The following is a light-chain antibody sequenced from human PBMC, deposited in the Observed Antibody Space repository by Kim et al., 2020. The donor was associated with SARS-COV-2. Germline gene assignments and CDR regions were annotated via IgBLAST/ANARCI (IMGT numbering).Light chain of an antibody. CDR1: SLRSYY. J-gene: IGLJ1*01. Sequence: LGQTVRITCQGDSLRSYYASWYQQKPEQAPVLVIYGKNNRPSGIPDRFSGSSSGNTASLTITGAQAEDEADYYCNSRDSSGNHLVFGTGTKVTVL. CDR3: NSRDSSGNHLV. V-gene: IGLV3-19*01. CDR2: GKN.